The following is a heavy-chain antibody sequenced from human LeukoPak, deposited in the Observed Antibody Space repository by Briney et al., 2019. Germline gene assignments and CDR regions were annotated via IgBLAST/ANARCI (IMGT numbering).Heavy chain of an antibody. D-gene: IGHD3-22*01. V-gene: IGHV4-4*02. CDR2: IYHSGST. CDR3: ARDLFYYDSSGPTNAVYYFDY. CDR1: GGSISSSNW. Sequence: SETLSLTCAVSGGSISSSNWWSWVRQPPGKGLEWIGEIYHSGSTNYNPSLKSRVTISVDKSKNQFSLKLSSVTAADTAVYYCARDLFYYDSSGPTNAVYYFDYWGQGTLVTVSS. J-gene: IGHJ4*02.